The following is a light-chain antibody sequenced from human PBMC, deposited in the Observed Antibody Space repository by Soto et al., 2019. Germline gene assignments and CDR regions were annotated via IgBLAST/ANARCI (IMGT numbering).Light chain of an antibody. CDR3: SSFTTATPRV. CDR2: DVS. CDR1: SSDVGAYNY. V-gene: IGLV2-14*01. J-gene: IGLJ3*02. Sequence: QSVLTQPASVSGSPGQSITISCTGTSSDVGAYNYVSWYQQHPGKAPKLMIFDVSNRPSGVSNRFSGSKSGNTASLTISGLQAEDEADYYFSSFTTATPRVFGGGTKLTVL.